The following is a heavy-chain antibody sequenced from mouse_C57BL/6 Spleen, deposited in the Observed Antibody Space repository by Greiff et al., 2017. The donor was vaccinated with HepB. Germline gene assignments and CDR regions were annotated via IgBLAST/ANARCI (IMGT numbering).Heavy chain of an antibody. V-gene: IGHV1-15*01. D-gene: IGHD1-1*01. Sequence: QVQLQQSGAELVRPGASVTLSCKASGYTFTDYEMHWVKQTPVHGLEWIGAIDPETGGTAYNQKFKGKAILTADKSSSTAYMELRSLTSEDSAVYYCTRDYYYGSSYWFAYWGQGTLVTVSA. CDR2: IDPETGGT. CDR1: GYTFTDYE. J-gene: IGHJ3*01. CDR3: TRDYYYGSSYWFAY.